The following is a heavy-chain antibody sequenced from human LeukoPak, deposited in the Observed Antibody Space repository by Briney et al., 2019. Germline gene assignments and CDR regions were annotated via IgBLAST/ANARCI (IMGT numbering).Heavy chain of an antibody. CDR2: ISYDGSNK. V-gene: IGHV3-30*18. CDR1: GFTFSSYG. D-gene: IGHD2-2*01. Sequence: GGSLRLSCAASGFTFSSYGMHWVRQAPGKGLEWVAVISYDGSNKYYADSLKGRFTISRDNYKNTLYLQMNSLRAEDPALQYCGKDRNNKYQPPRYYYYYGMDVWGQGTTVTVSS. J-gene: IGHJ6*02. CDR3: GKDRNNKYQPPRYYYYYGMDV.